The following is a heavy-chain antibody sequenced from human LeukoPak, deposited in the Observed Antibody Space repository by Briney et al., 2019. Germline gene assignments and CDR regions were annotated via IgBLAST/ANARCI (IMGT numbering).Heavy chain of an antibody. V-gene: IGHV1-69*04. J-gene: IGHJ4*02. D-gene: IGHD5-12*01. CDR1: GGTFSSYA. Sequence: SVKVSCKASGGTFSSYAISWVRQAPGQGLEWMGRIIPILGIANYAQKFQGRVTITADKSTSTAYMELSSLRSEDTAVYYCATIEMATTSNPIDYWGQGTLVTVSS. CDR3: ATIEMATTSNPIDY. CDR2: IIPILGIA.